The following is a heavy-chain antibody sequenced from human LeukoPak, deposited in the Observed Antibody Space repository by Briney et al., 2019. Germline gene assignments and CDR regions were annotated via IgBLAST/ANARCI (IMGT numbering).Heavy chain of an antibody. D-gene: IGHD3-22*01. CDR3: ARVDYYDSSGYFDY. J-gene: IGHJ4*02. V-gene: IGHV3-53*01. CDR2: IYSGGST. CDR1: GFTVSSNY. Sequence: GGSLRLSCAASGFTVSSNYMSWVRQAPGKGLEWVSVIYSGGSTYYADSVKGRFTISRDNSKNTLYLQMNSLRAEDTAVYYCARVDYYDSSGYFDYWGQGTPVTVSS.